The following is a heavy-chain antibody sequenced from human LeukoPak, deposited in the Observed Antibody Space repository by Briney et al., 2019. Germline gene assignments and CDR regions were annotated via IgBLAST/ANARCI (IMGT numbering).Heavy chain of an antibody. V-gene: IGHV1-2*02. D-gene: IGHD7-27*01. CDR3: ARVLKLGPSSAFDI. CDR1: GYTFTGYY. CDR2: INPNSGGT. Sequence: GAPVKVSCKASGYTFTGYYLHWVRQAPGQGLKWMGWINPNSGGTNYAQKLQGRVTMTTDTSTSTAYMELRSLRSDDTAVYYCARVLKLGPSSAFDIWGQGTMVTVSS. J-gene: IGHJ3*02.